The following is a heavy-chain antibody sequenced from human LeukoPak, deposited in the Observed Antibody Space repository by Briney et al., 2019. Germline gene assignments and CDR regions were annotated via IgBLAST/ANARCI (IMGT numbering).Heavy chain of an antibody. V-gene: IGHV4-34*01. Sequence: SETLSLTCAVYGGSFSGYYWSWIRQPPGKGLEWIGEINHSGSTNYNPSLKSRVTISIDTSKNQFSLKLSSVTAADTAVYYCARGRHDILTGYYIDFDYWGQGTLVTVSS. D-gene: IGHD3-9*01. J-gene: IGHJ4*02. CDR2: INHSGST. CDR1: GGSFSGYY. CDR3: ARGRHDILTGYYIDFDY.